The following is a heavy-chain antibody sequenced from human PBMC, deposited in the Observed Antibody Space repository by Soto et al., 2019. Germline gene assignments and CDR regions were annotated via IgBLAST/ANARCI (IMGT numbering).Heavy chain of an antibody. J-gene: IGHJ3*02. CDR2: INAGNGNT. V-gene: IGHV1-3*01. CDR3: AREMIVVVPAAYCSGSSCYSAAFDI. D-gene: IGHD2-15*01. CDR1: GYTFTSYA. Sequence: ASVKVSCKASGYTFTSYAMHWVRQAPGQRLEWMGWINAGNGNTKYSQKFQGRVTITRDTSASTAYMELSSLRSEDTAVYYCAREMIVVVPAAYCSGSSCYSAAFDIWGQEKMLTVSS.